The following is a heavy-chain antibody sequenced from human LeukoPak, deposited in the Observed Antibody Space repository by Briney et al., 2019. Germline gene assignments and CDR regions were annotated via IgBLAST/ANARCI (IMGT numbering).Heavy chain of an antibody. Sequence: SETLSLTCAVYGESLSKYYWTWIRQSPGKGLEWIGEINHRGSTNLNPSLKSRVTLSVDTSKHQFSLKLISMTAADAAVYYCASLVGSTDYWGQGTLVTVSS. D-gene: IGHD1-26*01. CDR2: INHRGST. J-gene: IGHJ4*02. CDR3: ASLVGSTDY. V-gene: IGHV4-34*01. CDR1: GESLSKYY.